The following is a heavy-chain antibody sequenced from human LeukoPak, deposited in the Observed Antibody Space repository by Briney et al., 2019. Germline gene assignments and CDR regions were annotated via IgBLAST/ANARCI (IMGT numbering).Heavy chain of an antibody. D-gene: IGHD6-25*01. CDR1: GFICSDYY. J-gene: IGHJ4*02. Sequence: GGSLRLPCAASGFICSDYYMSWLRQAPGEGREGVSYMRSGRGINKGCVDALKGRCTISKDNAENAVDLKMNGLVGEVMPVDYCARGSAASLRHFDSWGQGILVTFSS. V-gene: IGHV3-11*01. CDR3: ARGSAASLRHFDS. CDR2: MRSGRGINK.